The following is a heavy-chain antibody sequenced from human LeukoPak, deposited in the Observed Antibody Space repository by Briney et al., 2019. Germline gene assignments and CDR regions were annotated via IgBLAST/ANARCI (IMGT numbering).Heavy chain of an antibody. Sequence: GGSLRLSCAASGFTFSDFGMHWVRQAPGKGLEWVAFIRYDGSNKYYADSVKGRFTISRDNSKNTLFLQMNSLRAEDTAVYYCARDRGYSSSWYLTSNAFDIWGQGTMVTVSS. V-gene: IGHV3-30*02. J-gene: IGHJ3*02. CDR3: ARDRGYSSSWYLTSNAFDI. D-gene: IGHD6-13*01. CDR1: GFTFSDFG. CDR2: IRYDGSNK.